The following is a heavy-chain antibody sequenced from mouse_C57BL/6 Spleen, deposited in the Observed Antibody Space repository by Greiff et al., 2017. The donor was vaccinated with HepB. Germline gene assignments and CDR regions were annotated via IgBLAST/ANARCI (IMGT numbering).Heavy chain of an antibody. CDR3: AGGAYYSNYDYAMDY. J-gene: IGHJ4*01. CDR2: ISSGSSTI. D-gene: IGHD2-5*01. V-gene: IGHV5-17*01. CDR1: GFTFSDYG. Sequence: EVKVEESGGGLVKPGGSLKLSCAASGFTFSDYGMHWVRQAPEKGLEWVAYISSGSSTIYYADTVKGRFTISRDNAKNTLFMQMTSLRSEDTAMYYCAGGAYYSNYDYAMDYWGQGTSVTVSS.